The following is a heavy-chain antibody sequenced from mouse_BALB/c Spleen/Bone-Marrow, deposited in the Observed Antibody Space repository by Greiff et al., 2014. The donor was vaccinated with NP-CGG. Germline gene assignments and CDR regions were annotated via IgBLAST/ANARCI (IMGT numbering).Heavy chain of an antibody. Sequence: EVQVVESGAELVKPGASVKLSCTAPGFNIKDTYMHWVKQRPEQGLEWIGRIDPANGNTKYDPKFQGKATITADTSSNTAYLQLSSLTSEDTAVYYCAAYYYGSSQFAYWGQGTLVTVSA. CDR1: GFNIKDTY. V-gene: IGHV14-3*02. J-gene: IGHJ3*01. D-gene: IGHD1-1*01. CDR3: AAYYYGSSQFAY. CDR2: IDPANGNT.